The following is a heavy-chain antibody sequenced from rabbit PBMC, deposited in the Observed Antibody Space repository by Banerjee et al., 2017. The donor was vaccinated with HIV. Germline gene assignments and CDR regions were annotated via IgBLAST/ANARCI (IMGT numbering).Heavy chain of an antibody. CDR3: ARDLAGVIGWNFNL. CDR1: GFSLSSSLY. J-gene: IGHJ4*01. D-gene: IGHD4-1*01. CDR2: IYTSSGGST. Sequence: QEQLVESGGGLVQPGGSLTLTCTASGFSLSSSLYMCWVRQAPGKGLEWIACIYTSSGGSTYYASWAKGRFTISKTSSTTVTLQMTSLTAADTATYFCARDLAGVIGWNFNLWGPGTLVTV. V-gene: IGHV1S45*01.